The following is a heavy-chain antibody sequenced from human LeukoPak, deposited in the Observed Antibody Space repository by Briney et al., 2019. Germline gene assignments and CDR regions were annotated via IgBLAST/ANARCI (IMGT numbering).Heavy chain of an antibody. CDR1: GSCFTSYW. CDR2: IYPGDSDT. Sequence: GASLKISCKGSGSCFTSYWIGWGRQMPGKGLGWMGIIYPGDSDTRYSPSFQGQVTISADKSISTAYLQWSSLKASDTAMYYCARHMLGYSSSWLRPPDYWGQGTLVTVSS. J-gene: IGHJ4*02. V-gene: IGHV5-51*01. D-gene: IGHD6-13*01. CDR3: ARHMLGYSSSWLRPPDY.